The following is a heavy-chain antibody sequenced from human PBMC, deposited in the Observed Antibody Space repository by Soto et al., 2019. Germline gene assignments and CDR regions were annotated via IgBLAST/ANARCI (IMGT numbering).Heavy chain of an antibody. CDR3: ARQGGEYNTMSDY. CDR2: IYPGDSDA. D-gene: IGHD3-10*01. Sequence: GESLKISCKGSGYTFSKYWIGWVRQTPGKGLEWTGMIYPGDSDARYSPSFEGQVTFSVDKSINTAYLQWNSLKASDTAMYYCARQGGEYNTMSDYWGQGTLVTVSS. V-gene: IGHV5-51*01. CDR1: GYTFSKYW. J-gene: IGHJ4*02.